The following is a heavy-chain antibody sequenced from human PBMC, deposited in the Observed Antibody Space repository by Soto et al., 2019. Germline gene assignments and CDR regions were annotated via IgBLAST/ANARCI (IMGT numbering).Heavy chain of an antibody. CDR1: GGSFSGYF. Sequence: KPSETLSLTCAVYGGSFSGYFWTWIRQPPGKELEWIGEINHSGSTNQSPSLKSRVSISVDTSKNQFSLKVRSVTAADTAVYYCARGIKMTVAVQEDAPGKYYFDSWGQGTLVTVSS. D-gene: IGHD3-22*01. CDR3: ARGIKMTVAVQEDAPGKYYFDS. J-gene: IGHJ4*02. V-gene: IGHV4-34*01. CDR2: INHSGST.